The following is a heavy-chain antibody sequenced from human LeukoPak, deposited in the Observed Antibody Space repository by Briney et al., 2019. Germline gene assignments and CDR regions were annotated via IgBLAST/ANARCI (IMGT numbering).Heavy chain of an antibody. Sequence: GGSLRLSCAASGFTFSSNWMHWVRQAPGKGLVWVSRINEDGSTTNYADSVKGRFTISRDNSKNTLYLQMNSLRAEDTAVYYCAKARGEQNGGSNYWGQGTQVIVSS. J-gene: IGHJ4*02. V-gene: IGHV3-74*01. CDR3: AKARGEQNGGSNY. D-gene: IGHD2-15*01. CDR2: INEDGSTT. CDR1: GFTFSSNW.